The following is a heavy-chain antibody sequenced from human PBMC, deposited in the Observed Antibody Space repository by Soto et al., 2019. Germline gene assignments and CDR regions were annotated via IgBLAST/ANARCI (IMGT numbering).Heavy chain of an antibody. Sequence: PGGSLRLSCAASGFTFSSYSMNWVRQAPGKGLEWVSSISSSSSYIYYADSVKGRFTISRDNAKNSLYLQMNSLRAEDTAVYYCARVFGVVPRFDPWGQGTLVTVSS. J-gene: IGHJ5*02. CDR3: ARVFGVVPRFDP. D-gene: IGHD3-3*01. CDR2: ISSSSSYI. V-gene: IGHV3-21*01. CDR1: GFTFSSYS.